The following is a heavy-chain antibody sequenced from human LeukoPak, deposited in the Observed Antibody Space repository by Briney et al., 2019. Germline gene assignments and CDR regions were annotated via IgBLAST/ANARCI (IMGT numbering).Heavy chain of an antibody. CDR2: IKQDGSEK. J-gene: IGHJ3*02. V-gene: IGHV3-7*03. D-gene: IGHD2-15*01. CDR3: AKDGLPGGAFDI. Sequence: GGSLRLSCAASGFTFSSYLMSWVRQAPGKGLEWVANIKQDGSEKYYVDSVKGRFTISRDNAKNSLYLQMNSLRAEDTAVYYCAKDGLPGGAFDIWGQGTMVTVSS. CDR1: GFTFSSYL.